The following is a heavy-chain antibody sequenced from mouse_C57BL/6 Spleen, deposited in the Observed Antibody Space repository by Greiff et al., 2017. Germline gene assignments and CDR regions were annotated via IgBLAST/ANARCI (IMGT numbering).Heavy chain of an antibody. CDR2: ISYDGSN. CDR3: ARAGPRRLFDY. J-gene: IGHJ2*01. V-gene: IGHV3-6*01. Sequence: EVQVVESGPGLVKPSQSLSLTCSVTGYSITSGYYWNWIRQFPGNKLEWMGYISYDGSNNYNPSLKNRISITRDTSKNQFFLKLNSVTTEDTATYYCARAGPRRLFDYWGQGTTRTVSS. CDR1: GYSITSGYY.